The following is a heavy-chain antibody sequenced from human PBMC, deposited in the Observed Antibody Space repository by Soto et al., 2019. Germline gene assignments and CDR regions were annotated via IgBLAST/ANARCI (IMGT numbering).Heavy chain of an antibody. J-gene: IGHJ4*02. V-gene: IGHV3-33*01. CDR3: ARDRGLQQPEPY. CDR2: IWYDGSNK. D-gene: IGHD6-13*01. CDR1: GFTFSSYG. Sequence: GGSLRLSCAASGFTFSSYGMHWVRQAPGKGLEWVAVIWYDGSNKYYADSVKGRFTISRDNSKNTLYLQMNSLRAEDTAVYYCARDRGLQQPEPYWGQGTLVTVSS.